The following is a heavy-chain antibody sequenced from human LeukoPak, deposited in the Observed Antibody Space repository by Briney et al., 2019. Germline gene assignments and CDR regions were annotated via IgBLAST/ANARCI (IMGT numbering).Heavy chain of an antibody. V-gene: IGHV4-31*03. J-gene: IGHJ4*02. Sequence: SETLSLTCTVSGDSINSAAYYCSWIRQHPGKGLEWIGYIYYSGSTSYNPSLQSRVTISIDTSKNQFSLKLSSVTAADTAVYYCARDNDFWSGYYSFDFWGRGTLVTVSS. CDR1: GDSINSAAYY. CDR3: ARDNDFWSGYYSFDF. D-gene: IGHD3-3*01. CDR2: IYYSGST.